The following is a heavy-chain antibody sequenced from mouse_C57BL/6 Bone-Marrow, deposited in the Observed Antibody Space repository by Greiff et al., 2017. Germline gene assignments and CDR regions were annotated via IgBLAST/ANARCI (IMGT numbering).Heavy chain of an antibody. Sequence: VQLKESGGGLVKPGGSLKLSCAASGFTFSSYAMSWVRQTPEKRLEWVATISDGGSYTYYPDNVKGRFTISRDNAKNNLYLQMSHLKSEDTAMYYCAIDPGLPFYAMDYWGQGTSVTVSS. CDR2: ISDGGSYT. CDR3: AIDPGLPFYAMDY. V-gene: IGHV5-4*01. J-gene: IGHJ4*01. D-gene: IGHD2-2*01. CDR1: GFTFSSYA.